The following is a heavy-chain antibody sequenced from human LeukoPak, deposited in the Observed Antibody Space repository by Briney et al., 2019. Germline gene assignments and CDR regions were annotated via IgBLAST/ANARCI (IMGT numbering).Heavy chain of an antibody. CDR2: IYTSGST. Sequence: SETLSLTCTVSGGSISSYYWSWIRQPAGKGLEWIGRIYTSGSTNFNPSLKSRVSISLDTSQNQFSLKLSSATAADTAVYYCAREGAARNFDYWGQGILVTVSS. CDR3: AREGAARNFDY. J-gene: IGHJ4*02. CDR1: GGSISSYY. D-gene: IGHD6-6*01. V-gene: IGHV4-4*07.